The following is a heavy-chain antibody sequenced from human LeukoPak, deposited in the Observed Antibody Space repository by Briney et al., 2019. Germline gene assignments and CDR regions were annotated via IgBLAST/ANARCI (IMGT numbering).Heavy chain of an antibody. CDR3: GGDLSTLTKGFYM. CDR1: AFTFSSHY. V-gene: IGHV4-59*11. Sequence: SGTLSLSCAASAFTFSSHYWSWIRQPPGKGLEWVGYITYIGSTNYNPSFKSGVIISLDTTNNHFSLMQSTVLAADTAAHYFGGDLSTLTKGFYMWGQGTMLSVSS. J-gene: IGHJ3*02. CDR2: ITYIGST. D-gene: IGHD4-17*01.